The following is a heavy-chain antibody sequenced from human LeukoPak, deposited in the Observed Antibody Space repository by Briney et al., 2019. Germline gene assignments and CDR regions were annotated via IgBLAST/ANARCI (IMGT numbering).Heavy chain of an antibody. CDR1: GYTFTIYG. V-gene: IGHV1-18*04. Sequence: ASVTVSFTASGYTFTIYGISWVRQAPGQGREWMGWISAYNGNTNYTQKLQGRVTMTTDTSTSTAYMELRSLRSDDTAVYYCARAPVLLWFGELLSLDYWGQGTLVTVSS. D-gene: IGHD3-10*01. CDR2: ISAYNGNT. CDR3: ARAPVLLWFGELLSLDY. J-gene: IGHJ4*02.